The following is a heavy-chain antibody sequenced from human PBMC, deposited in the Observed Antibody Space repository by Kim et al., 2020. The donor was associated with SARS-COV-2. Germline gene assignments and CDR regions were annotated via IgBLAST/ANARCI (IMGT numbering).Heavy chain of an antibody. CDR3: ASGYPLLHSSSYYFDY. V-gene: IGHV3-21*01. D-gene: IGHD6-13*01. CDR1: GFTFSSYS. CDR2: ISSSSSYI. J-gene: IGHJ4*02. Sequence: GGSLRLSCAASGFTFSSYSMNWVRQAPGKGLEWVSSISSSSSYIYYADSVKGRFTISRDNAKNSLYLQMNSLRAEDTAVYYCASGYPLLHSSSYYFDYWGQGTLVTVSS.